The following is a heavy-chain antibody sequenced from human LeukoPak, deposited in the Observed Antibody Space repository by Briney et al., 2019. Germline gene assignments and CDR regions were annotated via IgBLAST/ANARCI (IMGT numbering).Heavy chain of an antibody. CDR3: ARLRGDTAMVPSSTYFDY. CDR1: GGSISSSSYY. CDR2: IYYSGST. J-gene: IGHJ4*02. Sequence: PSETLSLTCTVSGGSISSSSYYWGWVRQPPGKGLEWIGSIYYSGSTYYNPSLKSRVTISVDTSKNQFSLKLSSVTAADTAVYYCARLRGDTAMVPSSTYFDYWGQGTLVTVSS. V-gene: IGHV4-39*01. D-gene: IGHD5-18*01.